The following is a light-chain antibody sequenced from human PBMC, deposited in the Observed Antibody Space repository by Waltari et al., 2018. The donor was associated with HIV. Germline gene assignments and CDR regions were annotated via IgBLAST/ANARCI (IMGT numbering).Light chain of an antibody. Sequence: QSVLTQPPSASGTPGHSVTISCSGSSSNIGRNFVSWYQQLPGAAPKLLIYRNNQRPSGVPDRFSGSKSGTSASLAISGLRSEDEADYYCAAWDDSLREVFGGGTKLTVL. CDR2: RNN. J-gene: IGLJ3*02. CDR3: AAWDDSLREV. CDR1: SSNIGRNF. V-gene: IGLV1-47*01.